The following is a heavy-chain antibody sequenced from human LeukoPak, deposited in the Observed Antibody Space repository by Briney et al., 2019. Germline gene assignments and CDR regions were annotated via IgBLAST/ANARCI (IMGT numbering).Heavy chain of an antibody. Sequence: SETLSLTCTVSGASISSSSYYWGWIRQPPGKGLEWVGSIYYSGGTYYNPSLKSRVTISVDTSKNQFSLKLNSVTAADTAVYYCARGPRFGELLWHWFDPWGQGTLVTVSS. CDR3: ARGPRFGELLWHWFDP. V-gene: IGHV4-39*07. D-gene: IGHD3-10*01. J-gene: IGHJ5*02. CDR2: IYYSGGT. CDR1: GASISSSSYY.